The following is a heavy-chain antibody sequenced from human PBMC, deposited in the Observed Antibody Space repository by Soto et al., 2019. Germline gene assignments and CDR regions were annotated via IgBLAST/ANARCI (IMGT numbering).Heavy chain of an antibody. CDR2: IYYSGST. Sequence: QVQLQESGPGLVKPSETLSLPCTVSGGSISSSYYYWGWIRQPPGKGLEWIGSIYYSGSTYYNPPLKSRVTMSVDTSKNQFSLNLTSVTAADTAVYYCARHTAGSLAHFGMDVWGQGTTVTVSS. CDR3: ARHTAGSLAHFGMDV. J-gene: IGHJ6*02. CDR1: GGSISSSYYY. D-gene: IGHD3-10*01. V-gene: IGHV4-39*01.